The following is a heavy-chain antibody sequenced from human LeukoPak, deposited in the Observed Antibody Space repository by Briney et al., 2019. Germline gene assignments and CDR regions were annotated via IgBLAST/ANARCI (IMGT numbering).Heavy chain of an antibody. CDR1: GFTFSSYW. CDR3: ARETYSSGWYGTAYCYGMDV. D-gene: IGHD6-19*01. V-gene: IGHV3-7*01. CDR2: IKQDGSEK. Sequence: GGSLRLSCAASGFTFSSYWMSWVRQAPGKGLEWVANIKQDGSEKYYVDSVKGRFTISRDNAKNSLYLQMNSLRAEDTAVYYCARETYSSGWYGTAYCYGMDVWGQGTTVTVSS. J-gene: IGHJ6*02.